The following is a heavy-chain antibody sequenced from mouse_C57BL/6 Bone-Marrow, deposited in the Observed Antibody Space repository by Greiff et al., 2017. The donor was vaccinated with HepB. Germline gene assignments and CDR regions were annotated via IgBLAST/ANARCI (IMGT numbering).Heavy chain of an antibody. J-gene: IGHJ3*01. CDR1: GYTFTSYW. V-gene: IGHV1-69*01. CDR2: IDPSDSYT. D-gene: IGHD2-4*01. Sequence: QVQLQQPGAELVMPGASVKLSCKASGYTFTSYWMHWVKQRPGQGLEWIGEIDPSDSYTNYNQKFKGKSTLTVDKSSSTAYMQLSSLTSEDSAVYYCARRRGIYYDYFWFAYWGQGTLVTVSA. CDR3: ARRRGIYYDYFWFAY.